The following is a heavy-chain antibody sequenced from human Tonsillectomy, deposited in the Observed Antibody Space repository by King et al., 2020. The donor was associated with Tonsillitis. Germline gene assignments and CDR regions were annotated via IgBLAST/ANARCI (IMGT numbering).Heavy chain of an antibody. CDR2: ISPYDGKT. D-gene: IGHD3-22*01. V-gene: IGHV1-18*01. J-gene: IGHJ4*02. CDR3: ARDRSTSDSSCYPY. Sequence: GWVRQAPGQVLEWMGWISPYDGKTKYVKKVQGRVIMTTETSTSTAYMELRSLRSDDTAVYYCARDRSTSDSSCYPYWGQGTLVTVSA.